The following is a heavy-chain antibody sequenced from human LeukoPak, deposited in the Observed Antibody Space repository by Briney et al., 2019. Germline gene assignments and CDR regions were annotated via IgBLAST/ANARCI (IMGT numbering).Heavy chain of an antibody. D-gene: IGHD6-19*01. Sequence: GGSLRLSCAASGFTFSSYGMSWVRQAPGKGLAWVSGISGSSGSTYYADSVKGRFTISRDNSKNTLYLQMNSLRAEDTAVYYCAKGGSSGWYFDYWGQGTLVTVSS. CDR2: ISGSSGST. CDR1: GFTFSSYG. V-gene: IGHV3-23*01. J-gene: IGHJ4*02. CDR3: AKGGSSGWYFDY.